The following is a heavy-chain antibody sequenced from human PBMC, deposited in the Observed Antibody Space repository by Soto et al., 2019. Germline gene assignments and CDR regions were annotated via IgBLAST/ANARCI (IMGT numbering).Heavy chain of an antibody. J-gene: IGHJ6*02. CDR2: ISWDGGST. CDR3: AKDIYGDKGMDV. CDR1: GFTFDDYT. V-gene: IGHV3-43*01. Sequence: EVQLVESGGVVVQPGGSLRLSCAASGFTFDDYTMHWVRQAPGKGLEWVSLISWDGGSTYYADSVKGRFTISRDNSKNSLYLQMNSLRTEDTALYYCAKDIYGDKGMDVWGQGTTVTVSS. D-gene: IGHD4-17*01.